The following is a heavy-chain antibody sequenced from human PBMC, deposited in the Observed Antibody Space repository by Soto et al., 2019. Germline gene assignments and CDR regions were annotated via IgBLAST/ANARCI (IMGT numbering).Heavy chain of an antibody. V-gene: IGHV1-69*06. CDR2: VIPIYDSP. CDR1: GGTCSPYS. Sequence: VQLVQSGAEVRQPGSSMSVSCNASGGTCSPYSVTWVRQAPGQGLEWMGGVIPIYDSPYYAQKFLGRVSITADTSTNTADMVVSRLTSEDRAVYFCAVDSASVTQVRLRDWCPGPLVLASS. CDR3: AVDSASVTQVRLRD. D-gene: IGHD2-21*02. J-gene: IGHJ4*02.